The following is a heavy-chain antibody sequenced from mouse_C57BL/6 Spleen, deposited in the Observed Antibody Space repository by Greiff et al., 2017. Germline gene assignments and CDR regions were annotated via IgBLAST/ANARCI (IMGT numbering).Heavy chain of an antibody. CDR3: ARTGVIRAWFAY. V-gene: IGHV1-76*01. Sequence: VQLQQSGAELVRPGASVKLSCQASGYTFTDYYITWVHQRPGQGLEWIASIYPGCGNTYYHEKFKGKATLTAEQSSSTAYMQLSSLTSVDSGVYFWARTGVIRAWFAYWGQGTLVTVSA. D-gene: IGHD3-1*01. CDR1: GYTFTDYY. CDR2: IYPGCGNT. J-gene: IGHJ3*01.